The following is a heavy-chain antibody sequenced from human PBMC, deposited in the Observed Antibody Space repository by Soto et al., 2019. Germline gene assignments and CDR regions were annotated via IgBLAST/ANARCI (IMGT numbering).Heavy chain of an antibody. CDR2: IWYDGTQK. V-gene: IGHV3-33*01. J-gene: IGHJ4*02. Sequence: GGSLRLSCEASGFTFNTYSMHWVRQPPGKGLEWLAAIWYDGTQKYYADSVKGRFIIFRDNSKKTLYLEMNSLRAEDTAVYYCARAGGTTVTGLWHFDSWGQGTLVTVSS. CDR1: GFTFNTYS. D-gene: IGHD4-17*01. CDR3: ARAGGTTVTGLWHFDS.